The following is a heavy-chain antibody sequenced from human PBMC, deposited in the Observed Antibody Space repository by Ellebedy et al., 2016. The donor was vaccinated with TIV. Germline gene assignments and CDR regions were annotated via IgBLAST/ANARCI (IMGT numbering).Heavy chain of an antibody. CDR1: GYSFIGYY. CDR3: AGGPGPGGLDY. D-gene: IGHD3-10*01. Sequence: AASVKVSCKASGYSFIGYYIYWVRQAPGQGLEWMGWLKPNSGGTKYAQKFQGRGTLTRDTSISTAYMELRRLRSDDTAVYDCAGGPGPGGLDYWGQGTLVTVSS. CDR2: LKPNSGGT. V-gene: IGHV1-2*02. J-gene: IGHJ4*02.